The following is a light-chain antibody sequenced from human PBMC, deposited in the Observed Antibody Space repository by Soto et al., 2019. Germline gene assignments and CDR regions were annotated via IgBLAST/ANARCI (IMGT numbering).Light chain of an antibody. J-gene: IGLJ1*01. Sequence: QSALTQPASVSGSPGQSITISCAGTSSDIGGSEYVAWYQQHPGKAPKLMIYGVSNRPSGVSNRFSGSKSGNTASLTISGLPAYDEAEYFSNSSSSSSTTSYVFGTGTQLTVL. CDR2: GVS. CDR1: SSDIGGSEY. CDR3: NSSSSSSTTSYV. V-gene: IGLV2-14*03.